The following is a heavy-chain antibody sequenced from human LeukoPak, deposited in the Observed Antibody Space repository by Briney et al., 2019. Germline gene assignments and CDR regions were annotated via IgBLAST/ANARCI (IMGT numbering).Heavy chain of an antibody. Sequence: GGSLRLSCAASGFTFSSYAMSWVRQAPGKGLEWVSAISGSGGSTYYADSVKGRFTISRDNSKNTLYLQMNSLRAGDTAVYYCAKAATGYSYGYYYYYYMDVWGKGTTVTVSS. CDR1: GFTFSSYA. CDR2: ISGSGGST. CDR3: AKAATGYSYGYYYYYYMDV. J-gene: IGHJ6*03. V-gene: IGHV3-23*01. D-gene: IGHD5-18*01.